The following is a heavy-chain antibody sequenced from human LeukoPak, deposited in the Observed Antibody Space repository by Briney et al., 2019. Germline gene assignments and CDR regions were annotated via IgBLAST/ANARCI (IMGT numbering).Heavy chain of an antibody. J-gene: IGHJ4*02. D-gene: IGHD3/OR15-3a*01. CDR1: GGSISSYY. Sequence: SETLSLTCTVSGGSISSYYWSWIRQPPGKGLEWIAYIYYSGSTNYNPSLKSRVTISVDTSKNQFSLKLCSVTAADTAVYYCARRRDLFDYWGQGTLVTVSS. CDR3: ARRRDLFDY. CDR2: IYYSGST. V-gene: IGHV4-59*08.